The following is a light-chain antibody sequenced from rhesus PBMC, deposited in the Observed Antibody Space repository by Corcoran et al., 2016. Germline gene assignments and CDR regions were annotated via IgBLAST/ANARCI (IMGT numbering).Light chain of an antibody. CDR2: VAA. V-gene: IGKV1-28*01. CDR1: QGISSY. J-gene: IGKJ4*01. Sequence: DIQMTQSPSSLSASVGDTVTITCRSSQGISSYLNWFQQKPGKAPKVLTYVAAHLQTGVPSRFRGSGTGTEFTLTISSLQPEDFATYYCQQRNSYPLTFGGGTKVEIK. CDR3: QQRNSYPLT.